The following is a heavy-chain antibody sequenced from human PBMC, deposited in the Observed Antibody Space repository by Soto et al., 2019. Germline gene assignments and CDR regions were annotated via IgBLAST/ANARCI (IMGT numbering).Heavy chain of an antibody. D-gene: IGHD5-18*01. V-gene: IGHV3-74*01. J-gene: IGHJ4*02. CDR3: ARETAMVETQDLGDFDY. CDR1: GFTFSSYW. Sequence: GGSLRLSCAASGFTFSSYWMHWVRQAPGKGLVWVSRINSDGSSTSYADSVKGRFTISRDNAKNTLYLQMNSLRAEDTAVYYCARETAMVETQDLGDFDYWGQGTLVTVSS. CDR2: INSDGSST.